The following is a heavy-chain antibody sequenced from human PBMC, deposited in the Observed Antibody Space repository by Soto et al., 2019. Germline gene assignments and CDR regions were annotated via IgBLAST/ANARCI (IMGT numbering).Heavy chain of an antibody. D-gene: IGHD2-15*01. V-gene: IGHV1-69*01. CDR1: GGTFSSYA. CDR3: ARTPGGRGYCSGGSCYLFFFDY. Sequence: QVQLVQSGAEVKKPGSSVKVSCKASGGTFSSYAISWVRQAPGQGLEWMGGIIPIFGTANYAQKFQGRVTITADESTSTAYMELSSLGSEDTAVYYCARTPGGRGYCSGGSCYLFFFDYWGQGTLVTVSS. J-gene: IGHJ4*02. CDR2: IIPIFGTA.